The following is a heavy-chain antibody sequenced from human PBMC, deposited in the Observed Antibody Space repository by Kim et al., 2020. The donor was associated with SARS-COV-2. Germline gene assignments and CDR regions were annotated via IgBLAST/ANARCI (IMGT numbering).Heavy chain of an antibody. Sequence: SETLSLTCTVSSGSVSSGTHYWSWIRQPPGKRLEWIGYIYYSGSTNYNPSLKSRVTISIDTSMNKFSLKLSSVTAADTAVYFCARAGATYNWFDSWGQGTLVTVSS. CDR2: IYYSGST. J-gene: IGHJ5*01. D-gene: IGHD1-26*01. CDR1: SGSVSSGTHY. V-gene: IGHV4-61*01. CDR3: ARAGATYNWFDS.